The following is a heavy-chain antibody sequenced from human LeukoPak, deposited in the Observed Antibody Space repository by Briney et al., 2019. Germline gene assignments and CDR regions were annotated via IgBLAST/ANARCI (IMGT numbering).Heavy chain of an antibody. V-gene: IGHV3-48*04. CDR1: GFAFNTYS. CDR2: ISSTGNPM. CDR3: VRAVALFDN. Sequence: PGGSLRLSCAASGFAFNTYSMNWVRQAPGKGLEWVSYISSTGNPMYYADSVKGRFTISRDNAKNSLYLQMNSLRAEDTAVYYCVRAVALFDNWGQGTLVTVSS. J-gene: IGHJ4*02. D-gene: IGHD6-19*01.